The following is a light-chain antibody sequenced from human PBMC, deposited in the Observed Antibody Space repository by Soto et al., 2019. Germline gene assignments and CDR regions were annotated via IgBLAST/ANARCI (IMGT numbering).Light chain of an antibody. Sequence: EIVLTQYPGTLSLSPGERATLSCRASQSVSSSYLAWYQQKPGQAPRLLMSAASSRATGIPDRFSGSGSGTDFTLTISRLEAEDFAVYYCQQSSSSPITFGQGTRLEIK. CDR3: QQSSSSPIT. J-gene: IGKJ5*01. CDR2: AAS. CDR1: QSVSSSY. V-gene: IGKV3-20*01.